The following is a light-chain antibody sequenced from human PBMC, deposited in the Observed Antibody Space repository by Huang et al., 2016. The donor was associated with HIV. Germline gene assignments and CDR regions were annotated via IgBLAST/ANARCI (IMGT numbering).Light chain of an antibody. CDR3: QQYNNWPPLT. CDR2: GIS. V-gene: IGKV3-15*01. CDR1: QSVSTN. J-gene: IGKJ4*01. Sequence: EIVMTQSPATLSVSPGERATLSCRASQSVSTNLAWYQQKAGQAPRLLMYGISTRATGGPSRFSGSGSGTEFTLTISSLQSEDFAVYYCQQYNNWPPLTFGGGTRVEIK.